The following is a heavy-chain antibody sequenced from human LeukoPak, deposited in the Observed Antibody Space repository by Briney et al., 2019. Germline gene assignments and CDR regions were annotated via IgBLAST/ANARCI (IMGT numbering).Heavy chain of an antibody. CDR3: ARGHIVVLTAPDY. D-gene: IGHD2-21*02. Sequence: GGSLRLSCAASGFTFSSYSMNWVRQAPGKGLEWVSSISSSGSDIYYADSVKGRFTISRDNAKNTLYLQMNSLRAEDTAVYYCARGHIVVLTAPDYWGQGTLVTVSS. V-gene: IGHV3-21*01. CDR2: ISSSGSDI. J-gene: IGHJ4*02. CDR1: GFTFSSYS.